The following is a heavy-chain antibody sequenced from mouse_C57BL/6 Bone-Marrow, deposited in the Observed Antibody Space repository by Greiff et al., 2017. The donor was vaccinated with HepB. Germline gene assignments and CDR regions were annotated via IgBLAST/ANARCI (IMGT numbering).Heavy chain of an antibody. D-gene: IGHD1-1*01. Sequence: VQLQQSGAELVKPGASVKLSCKASGYTFTSYWMHWVKQRPGQGLEWIGMIHPNSGSTNYNEKFKSKATLTVDKSSSTAYMQLSSLTSEDSAVYYCAREYYYGSSYDFDYWGQGTTLTVSS. CDR2: IHPNSGST. CDR3: AREYYYGSSYDFDY. CDR1: GYTFTSYW. V-gene: IGHV1-64*01. J-gene: IGHJ2*01.